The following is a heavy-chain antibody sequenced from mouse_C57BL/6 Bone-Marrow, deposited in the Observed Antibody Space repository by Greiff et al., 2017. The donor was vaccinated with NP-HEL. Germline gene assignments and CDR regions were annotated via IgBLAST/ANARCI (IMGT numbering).Heavy chain of an antibody. V-gene: IGHV1-69*01. CDR3: ARRGWDNYAMDY. CDR2: IDPSDSYT. CDR1: GYTFTSYW. J-gene: IGHJ4*01. Sequence: VQLQQSGAELVMPGASVKLSCKASGYTFTSYWMHWVKQRPGQGLEWIGEIDPSDSYTNYNQKFKGKSTLTVDKSSSTAYMQLSSLTSEDSAVYYCARRGWDNYAMDYWGQGTSVTVSS. D-gene: IGHD4-1*01.